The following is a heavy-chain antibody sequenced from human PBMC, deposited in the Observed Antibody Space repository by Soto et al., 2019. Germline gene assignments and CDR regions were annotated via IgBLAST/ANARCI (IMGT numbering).Heavy chain of an antibody. Sequence: ASVKVSCKASGYTFTSYGISWVRQAPGQGLERMGWISAYNGNTNYAQKLQGRVTMTTDTSTSTAYMELRSLRSDDTAVYYCAREYDSSGYFYYYYYYGMDVWGQGTTVTVSS. J-gene: IGHJ6*02. CDR1: GYTFTSYG. D-gene: IGHD3-22*01. CDR3: AREYDSSGYFYYYYYYGMDV. CDR2: ISAYNGNT. V-gene: IGHV1-18*01.